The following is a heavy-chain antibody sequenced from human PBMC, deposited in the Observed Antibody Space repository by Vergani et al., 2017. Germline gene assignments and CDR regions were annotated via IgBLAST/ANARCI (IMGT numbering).Heavy chain of an antibody. J-gene: IGHJ2*01. V-gene: IGHV4-31*03. CDR1: GGSISSNGDY. Sequence: QVQLQESGPGLVKPSQTLSLTCTVSGGSISSNGDYWSWIRQHPGKGLEWIGYIYYSGTTYHNPSLKSRLIISVDTSQNQFSLNLNSVTAADTAVYYCARDRGLDFWSGRGYWYFELWGQGTLVTVSS. D-gene: IGHD3-3*01. CDR2: IYYSGTT. CDR3: ARDRGLDFWSGRGYWYFEL.